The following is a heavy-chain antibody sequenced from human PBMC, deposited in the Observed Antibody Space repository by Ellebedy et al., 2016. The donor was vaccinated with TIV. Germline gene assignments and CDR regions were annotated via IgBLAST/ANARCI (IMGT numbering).Heavy chain of an antibody. J-gene: IGHJ5*02. CDR3: ARDASGSYYAEFVWFDP. CDR1: GFTFTSYT. CDR2: ISPGSTYI. V-gene: IGHV3-21*01. Sequence: GGSLRLXCAASGFTFTSYTMNWVRQAPGKGLEWVSSISPGSTYIYYADSVKGRFTISRDNAKNSVYLQMNSLRAEDTAVYYRARDASGSYYAEFVWFDPWGQGTLVTVSS. D-gene: IGHD3-10*01.